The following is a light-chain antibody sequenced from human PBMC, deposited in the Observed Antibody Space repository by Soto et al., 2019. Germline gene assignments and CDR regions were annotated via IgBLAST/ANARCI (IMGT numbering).Light chain of an antibody. V-gene: IGLV1-44*01. CDR1: SSNIGSNT. J-gene: IGLJ1*01. CDR2: SNN. Sequence: QSVLTQPPSVSGTPGQRVTISCSGSSSNIGSNTVTWYQQLPGTAPKLLIYSNNQRPSGVPDRFSGSKSGTSASLAISGLQSEDEADYYCAAWDDSLNGRGVFGTGTKVTVL. CDR3: AAWDDSLNGRGV.